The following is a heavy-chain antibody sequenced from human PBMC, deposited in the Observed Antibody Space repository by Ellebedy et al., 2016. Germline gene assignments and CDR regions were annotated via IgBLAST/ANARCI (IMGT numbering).Heavy chain of an antibody. CDR2: LSGSGPKT. CDR3: AKHETDGDYYFDL. CDR1: GFTFKTYA. D-gene: IGHD2-21*01. V-gene: IGHV3-23*01. J-gene: IGHJ2*01. Sequence: GESLKISXAAPGFTFKTYALSWVRQAPGEGLEWVSTLSGSGPKTYYADSVQGRFTISRDNSKSTLYLQMNSLRAEDTAVYYSAKHETDGDYYFDLWGRGTLVTVSS.